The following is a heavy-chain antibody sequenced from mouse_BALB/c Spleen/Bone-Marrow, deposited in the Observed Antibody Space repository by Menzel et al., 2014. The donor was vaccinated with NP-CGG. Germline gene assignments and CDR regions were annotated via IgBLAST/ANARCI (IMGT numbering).Heavy chain of an antibody. CDR1: GFDFSRYW. V-gene: IGHV4-1*02. Sequence: EVKVVESGGGLVQPGGSLKLSCAASGFDFSRYWMSWVRQAPGKGLEWIGEINPDSSTINYTPSLKDKSIISRDNAKNTLYLQMSKVRSEDTAPYYCGRQGYYGYFAYWGQGTLVTVSA. CDR2: INPDSSTI. CDR3: GRQGYYGYFAY. D-gene: IGHD1-2*01. J-gene: IGHJ3*01.